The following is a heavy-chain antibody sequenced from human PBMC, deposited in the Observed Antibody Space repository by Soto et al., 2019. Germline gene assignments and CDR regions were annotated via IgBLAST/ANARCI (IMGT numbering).Heavy chain of an antibody. CDR3: ARGAKADFWSGYYTGIYYYYGMDV. J-gene: IGHJ6*02. CDR2: MNPNSGNT. CDR1: GYTFTSYD. Sequence: QVQLVQSGAEVKKPGASVKVSCKASGYTFTSYDINWVRQATGQGLEWMGWMNPNSGNTGYAQKFQGRVTMTRNTSISPAYMELSSLRSEDTAVYYCARGAKADFWSGYYTGIYYYYGMDVWGQGTTVTVSS. D-gene: IGHD3-3*01. V-gene: IGHV1-8*01.